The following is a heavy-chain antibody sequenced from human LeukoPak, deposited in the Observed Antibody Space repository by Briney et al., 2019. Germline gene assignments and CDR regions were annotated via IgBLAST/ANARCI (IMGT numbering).Heavy chain of an antibody. D-gene: IGHD2-2*01. CDR1: GGTFSHYT. V-gene: IGHV1-69*02. J-gene: IGHJ4*02. Sequence: SVKVSCKASGGTFSHYTIRWVPPAPGQRLEWVGRIIPILGIANYAQQLQGSVTITADKSTSTAYMELSSLRSEDTAVYYCHIVVVPAAGNFDYWGQGTLVTVSS. CDR3: HIVVVPAAGNFDY. CDR2: IIPILGIA.